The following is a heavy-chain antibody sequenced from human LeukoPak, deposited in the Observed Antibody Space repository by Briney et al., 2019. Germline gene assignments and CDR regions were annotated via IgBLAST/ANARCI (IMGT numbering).Heavy chain of an antibody. CDR3: ARQPYSSGWYVGDYFDY. J-gene: IGHJ4*02. CDR1: GGSISSSSYY. D-gene: IGHD6-19*01. CDR2: IYYSGST. Sequence: SETLSLTCTVSGGSISSSSYYWGWIRQPPGKGLEWIGSIYYSGSTYYNPSLKSRVTISVDTSKNQFSLKLSSVTAADTAVYYCARQPYSSGWYVGDYFDYWGQGTLVTVSS. V-gene: IGHV4-39*01.